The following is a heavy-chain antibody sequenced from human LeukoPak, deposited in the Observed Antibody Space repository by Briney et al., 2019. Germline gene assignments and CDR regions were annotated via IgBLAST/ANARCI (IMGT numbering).Heavy chain of an antibody. J-gene: IGHJ4*02. CDR3: AKLVGAVAFDY. D-gene: IGHD6-19*01. V-gene: IGHV3-30*02. Sequence: GGSLRLSCAASGFTFSTYVMHWVRQTPGKGLEWVAFIRSDGSNEYYADSVKGRFTISRDNSRATLYLQMNSLRPEDTALYYCAKLVGAVAFDYWGQGNLVTVSS. CDR2: IRSDGSNE. CDR1: GFTFSTYV.